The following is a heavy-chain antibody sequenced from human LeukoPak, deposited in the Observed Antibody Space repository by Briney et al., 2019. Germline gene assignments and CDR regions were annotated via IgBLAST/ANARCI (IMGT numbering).Heavy chain of an antibody. J-gene: IGHJ4*02. V-gene: IGHV1-69*06. D-gene: IGHD5-18*01. CDR3: AVPPTPMGDY. CDR2: IIPIFGTA. Sequence: ASVKVSCKASGGTFSSYAISWVRQAPGQGLEWMGGIIPIFGTANYAQKFQGRVTITADKSTSTAYMELSSLRSEDTAVYYCAVPPTPMGDYWGQGTLVTVSP. CDR1: GGTFSSYA.